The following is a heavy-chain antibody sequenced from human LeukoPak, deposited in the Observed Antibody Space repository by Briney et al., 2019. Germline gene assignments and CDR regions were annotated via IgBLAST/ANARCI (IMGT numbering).Heavy chain of an antibody. D-gene: IGHD3-9*01. CDR1: GFTFSSYS. CDR2: ISSSSSTI. J-gene: IGHJ6*02. Sequence: GGSLRLSCAASGFTFSSYSMNWVRQAPGKGLEWVSYISSSSSTIYYADSVKGRFTISRDNSKNTLYLQMNSLRAEDTAVYYCASGYYDILTGYYNDYYYYGMDVWGQGTTVTVSS. V-gene: IGHV3-48*01. CDR3: ASGYYDILTGYYNDYYYYGMDV.